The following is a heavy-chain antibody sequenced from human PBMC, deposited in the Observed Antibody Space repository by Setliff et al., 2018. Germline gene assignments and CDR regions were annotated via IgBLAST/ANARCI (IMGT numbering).Heavy chain of an antibody. CDR1: GGSISSRSYY. CDR3: VTAASARSRWYDMGWFDP. V-gene: IGHV4-61*09. D-gene: IGHD3-22*01. J-gene: IGHJ5*02. CDR2: FYTSGIT. Sequence: SETLSLTCTVSGGSISSRSYYWTWIRQPAGKGLEWIGHFYTSGITSYNPSLKSRVTISVDTSKNQFSLKLSSVTAADTAVYYCVTAASARSRWYDMGWFDPWGQGTLVTVSS.